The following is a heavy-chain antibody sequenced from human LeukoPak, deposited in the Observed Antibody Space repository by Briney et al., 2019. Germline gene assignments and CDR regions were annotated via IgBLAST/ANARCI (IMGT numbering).Heavy chain of an antibody. V-gene: IGHV3-30*18. Sequence: PGGSLRLSCAASGFTFSSYGMDWVRQAPGKGLEWVVFISYDGSNKYYADSVKGRFTISRDNSKNTLYLQMNSLRAEDTAVYYCAKFKESGSYYYDGMDVWGQGTTVTVSS. CDR3: AKFKESGSYYYDGMDV. CDR2: ISYDGSNK. D-gene: IGHD1-26*01. CDR1: GFTFSSYG. J-gene: IGHJ6*02.